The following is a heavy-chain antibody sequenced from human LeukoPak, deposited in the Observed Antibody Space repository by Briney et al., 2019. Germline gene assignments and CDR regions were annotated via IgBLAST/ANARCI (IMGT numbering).Heavy chain of an antibody. CDR1: GGSISSYY. CDR2: IYYSRST. Sequence: PSETLSLTCTVSGGSISSYYWSRIRQPPGKGLEWIGYIYYSRSTNYNPSLKSRVTISVDTSKNQFSLKLSSVTAADTAVYYCARGYHDFSGYWLSYFDYWGQGTLVTVSS. J-gene: IGHJ4*02. D-gene: IGHD3-22*01. V-gene: IGHV4-59*01. CDR3: ARGYHDFSGYWLSYFDY.